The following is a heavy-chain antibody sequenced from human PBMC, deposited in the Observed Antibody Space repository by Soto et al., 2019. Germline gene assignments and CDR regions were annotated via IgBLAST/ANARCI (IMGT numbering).Heavy chain of an antibody. V-gene: IGHV3-7*01. J-gene: IGHJ4*02. CDR3: AREELLLPDY. CDR2: IKQDGSEK. Sequence: EVQLVESGGALVHLGGSLSLSFEAPGLTFVSNWMSWVRQAPGKGLEWVANIKQDGSEKYYVDSVKGRFTISRDNAKNSLYLQMNSLRAEDTAVYYCAREELLLPDYWGQGTLVTVSS. CDR1: GLTFVSNW. D-gene: IGHD1-26*01.